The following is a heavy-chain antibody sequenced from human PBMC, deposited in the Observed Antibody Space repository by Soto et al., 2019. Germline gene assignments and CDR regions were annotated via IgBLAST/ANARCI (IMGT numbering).Heavy chain of an antibody. J-gene: IGHJ3*01. CDR2: IKQDGSET. D-gene: IGHD1-1*01. CDR3: ARQRSDAFDF. Sequence: EVQLVESGGGLVQPGGSLRLSCAASGFTFSGYWMSWVRQAPGKGLEWVANIKQDGSETYYVDSVKGRFTISRDNAKSSLYRQMNSLRAEDTAVYYCARQRSDAFDFWGQGTMVTVSS. CDR1: GFTFSGYW. V-gene: IGHV3-7*01.